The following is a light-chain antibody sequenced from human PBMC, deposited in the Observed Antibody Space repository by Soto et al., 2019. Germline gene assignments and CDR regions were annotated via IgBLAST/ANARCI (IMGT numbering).Light chain of an antibody. J-gene: IGKJ5*01. CDR1: QSLVYSDGNTY. CDR2: KLS. Sequence: DVVMTQSPLSLPVTLGQPASISCRSSQSLVYSDGNTYLNWFQQRPGQSPRRLIYKLSNRDAGVQSRFSGSGSRTEFTLTIADLQPDDFGTYYCQQSLTMPITFGHGTRLEIK. V-gene: IGKV2-30*01. CDR3: QQSLTMPIT.